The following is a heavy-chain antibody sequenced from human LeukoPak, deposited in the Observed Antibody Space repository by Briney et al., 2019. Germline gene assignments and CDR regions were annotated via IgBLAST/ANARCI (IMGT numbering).Heavy chain of an antibody. V-gene: IGHV3-53*01. D-gene: IGHD2-8*02. J-gene: IGHJ4*02. CDR1: GFTVSSNY. CDR3: AKSPGYWAHDY. Sequence: GGSLRLSCAASGFTVSSNYMSWVRQAPGKGLEWVSVIYSGGSTYSADSVKGRFTISRDNSKNTLYLQMNSLRAEDTAVYYCAKSPGYWAHDYWGQGTLVTVSS. CDR2: IYSGGST.